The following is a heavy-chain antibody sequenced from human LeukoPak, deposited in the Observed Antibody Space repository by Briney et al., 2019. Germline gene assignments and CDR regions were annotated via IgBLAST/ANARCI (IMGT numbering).Heavy chain of an antibody. CDR2: INPNSGGT. CDR1: GYTFTGYY. V-gene: IGHV1-2*02. D-gene: IGHD3-10*01. CDR3: AISYGSGSPLFDY. Sequence: ASVKVSCNASGYTFTGYYMHWVRQAPGQGLEWMGWINPNSGGTNYAQKFQGRVTMTRDTSISTAYMELSRLRSDDTAVYYCAISYGSGSPLFDYWGQGTLVTVSS. J-gene: IGHJ4*02.